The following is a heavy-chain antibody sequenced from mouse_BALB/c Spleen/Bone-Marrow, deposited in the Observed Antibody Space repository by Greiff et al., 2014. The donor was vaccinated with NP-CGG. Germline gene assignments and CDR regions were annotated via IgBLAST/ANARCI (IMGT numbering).Heavy chain of an antibody. CDR3: ASYVYGYYFDY. D-gene: IGHD2-2*01. CDR2: IDPANDNT. V-gene: IGHV14-3*02. J-gene: IGHJ2*02. Sequence: VQLQQSGAELVKPGASVKLSCTASGFNIKDTYIHWVKQRPEQGVEWIGRIDPANDNTKYDPKFQGKATITADTSSSTAYLQLSSLTSEDTAVYYCASYVYGYYFDYWGQGTSLTVSS. CDR1: GFNIKDTY.